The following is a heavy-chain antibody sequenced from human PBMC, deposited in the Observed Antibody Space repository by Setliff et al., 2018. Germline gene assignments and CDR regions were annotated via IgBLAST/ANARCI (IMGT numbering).Heavy chain of an antibody. CDR3: ASNALPHYDYSNYEGLYDYYYYMNV. CDR1: GGAISSGSYY. J-gene: IGHJ6*03. Sequence: SETLSLTCTVSGGAISSGSYYWSWIRQPAGKGLEWIGHIYTSGRTSYNPSLKRRVTISVDTSKNQFSLKLSSVTAADTAVYYCASNALPHYDYSNYEGLYDYYYYMNVWGKGTTVTVSS. D-gene: IGHD4-4*01. CDR2: IYTSGRT. V-gene: IGHV4-61*09.